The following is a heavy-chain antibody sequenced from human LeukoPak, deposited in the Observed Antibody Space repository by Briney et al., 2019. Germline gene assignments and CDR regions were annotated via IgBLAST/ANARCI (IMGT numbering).Heavy chain of an antibody. D-gene: IGHD2-2*01. J-gene: IGHJ4*02. CDR3: ARDLECSSTSCSLPFDY. Sequence: QPGGSLRLSCAASGVTFSSYSMYWVRKAPGKGLEWVSYISSSNSTIYYADSAQGRFAISRDDAKNSLYLQMNSLRAEDTAVYYCARDLECSSTSCSLPFDYWGQGTLVTVSS. CDR2: ISSSNSTI. CDR1: GVTFSSYS. V-gene: IGHV3-48*01.